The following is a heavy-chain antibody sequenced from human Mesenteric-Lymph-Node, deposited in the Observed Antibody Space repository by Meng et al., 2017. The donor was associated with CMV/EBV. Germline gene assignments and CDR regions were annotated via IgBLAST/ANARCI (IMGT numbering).Heavy chain of an antibody. J-gene: IGHJ4*02. V-gene: IGHV4-39*07. D-gene: IGHD2-2*01. CDR2: IYYSGST. CDR3: ARGLRPAAMFHVFDY. Sequence: SETLSLTCTLSGGYISSISYYWGWIRQPPWKGLEWSGSIYYSGSTYYNPSLKSPVTISVDTSKNQFSLTLCSVTAADTAVYYCARGLRPAAMFHVFDYWGQGTLVTVSS. CDR1: GGYISSISYY.